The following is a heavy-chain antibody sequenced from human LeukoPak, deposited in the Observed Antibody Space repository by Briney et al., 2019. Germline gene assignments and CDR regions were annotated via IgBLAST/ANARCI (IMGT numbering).Heavy chain of an antibody. Sequence: ASVKVSCKASGYTFTGYYMHWVRQAPGQGLEWMGRINPNSGGTNYAQKFQGRVTMTRDTSISTAYMELSRLRPDDTAVYYCARDLEPERTYYDFWSGYYMGYWGQGTLVTVSS. CDR2: INPNSGGT. V-gene: IGHV1-2*06. J-gene: IGHJ4*02. CDR3: ARDLEPERTYYDFWSGYYMGY. D-gene: IGHD3-3*01. CDR1: GYTFTGYY.